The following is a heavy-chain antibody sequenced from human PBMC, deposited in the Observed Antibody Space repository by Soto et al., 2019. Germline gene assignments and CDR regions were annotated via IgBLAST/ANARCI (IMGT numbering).Heavy chain of an antibody. D-gene: IGHD2-8*01. V-gene: IGHV4-59*01. Sequence: PSETLSLTCTVAGGSISSYDWSWIRQPPGKGLEWIGYIYYSGSTNYNPSLKSRVTISVDTSKNQFSLKLSSVTAADTAVYYCARVSPLNGVYWGQGTLVTVSS. CDR3: ARVSPLNGVY. J-gene: IGHJ4*02. CDR2: IYYSGST. CDR1: GGSISSYD.